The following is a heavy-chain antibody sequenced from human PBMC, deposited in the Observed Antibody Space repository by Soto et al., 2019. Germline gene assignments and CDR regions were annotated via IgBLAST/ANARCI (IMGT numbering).Heavy chain of an antibody. CDR1: GFTFRGDA. CDR3: ARSEMTYNWND. J-gene: IGHJ4*02. Sequence: EVQLLESGGDLVQPGGSLRLACAASGFTFRGDAMSWVGQAPGKGLEWVSSISGSGEMTHYAESVKGPFTISRDNSKNTLYLQMESLRAEDTALYYCARSEMTYNWNDWGQGTLVTVSS. CDR2: ISGSGEMT. D-gene: IGHD1-1*01. V-gene: IGHV3-23*01.